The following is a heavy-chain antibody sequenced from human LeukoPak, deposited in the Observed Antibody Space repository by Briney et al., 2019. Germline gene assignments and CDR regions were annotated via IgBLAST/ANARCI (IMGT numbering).Heavy chain of an antibody. D-gene: IGHD6-19*01. CDR1: RGTFSIYA. CDR2: IIPIFGTA. V-gene: IGHV1-69*13. Sequence: ASVKVSCKASRGTFSIYAISWVRQAPGQGLGWMGRIIPIFGTANYAQKFQGRVTITADESTSTAYMELSSLRAEDTAVYYCAKERSSGWRRGCFDYWGQGTLVTVSS. J-gene: IGHJ4*02. CDR3: AKERSSGWRRGCFDY.